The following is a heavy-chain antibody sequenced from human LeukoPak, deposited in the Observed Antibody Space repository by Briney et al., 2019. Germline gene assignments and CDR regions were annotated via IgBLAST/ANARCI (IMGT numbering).Heavy chain of an antibody. V-gene: IGHV3-23*01. J-gene: IGHJ4*02. CDR2: ISGSGGST. D-gene: IGHD3-10*01. CDR3: AKVKGAYYGSGIYCDY. Sequence: PGGSLRLSCAASGFTFSSYAMSWVRQAPGKGLEWVSAISGSGGSTYYADSVKGRFTISRDNSKNTLYLQMNSLRAEDTAVYYCAKVKGAYYGSGIYCDYWGQGTLVTVSS. CDR1: GFTFSSYA.